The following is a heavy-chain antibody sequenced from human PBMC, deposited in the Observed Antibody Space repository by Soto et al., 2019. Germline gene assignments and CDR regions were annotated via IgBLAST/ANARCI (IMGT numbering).Heavy chain of an antibody. V-gene: IGHV3-23*01. J-gene: IGHJ3*02. CDR1: GFTFRSYA. CDR2: TGGGGVST. Sequence: EVQLLESGGCLVEPGGSLRLSCADSGFTFRSYAMTWVRQAPGKGLEWVSYTGGGGVSTYYADSVKGRFTSSRDDSKNTLYLQMNSLRAEDAALFYCAKIVGGGSHHDAFDIWGQGTMVTVSS. CDR3: AKIVGGGSHHDAFDI. D-gene: IGHD2-15*01.